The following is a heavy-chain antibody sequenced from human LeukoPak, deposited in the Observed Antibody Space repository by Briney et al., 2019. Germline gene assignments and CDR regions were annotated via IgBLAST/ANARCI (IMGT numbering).Heavy chain of an antibody. CDR1: GYTFTSYY. CDR2: MNPNSGNT. J-gene: IGHJ6*02. CDR3: ARDANDYDFWSVYYYGMDV. V-gene: IGHV1-8*02. D-gene: IGHD3-3*01. Sequence: ASVKVSCKASGYTFTSYYMHWVRQAPGQGLEWMGWMNPNSGNTGYAQKFQGRVTMTRNTSISTAYMELSSLRSEDTAVYYCARDANDYDFWSVYYYGMDVWGQGTTVTVSS.